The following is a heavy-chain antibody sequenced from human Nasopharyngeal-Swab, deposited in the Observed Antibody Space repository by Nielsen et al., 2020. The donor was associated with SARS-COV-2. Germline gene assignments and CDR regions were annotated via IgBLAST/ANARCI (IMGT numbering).Heavy chain of an antibody. V-gene: IGHV3-23*01. CDR2: ISGNAIST. CDR3: AKRYSNTNYGMDV. J-gene: IGHJ6*02. D-gene: IGHD3-16*02. CDR1: GFTFKNYA. Sequence: GESLKISCVVSGFTFKNYAIRWVRQAPGKGLEWLSGISGNAISTYYADPVKGRFTISRDNYRTTLYLQMNSLRAEDTAVYYCAKRYSNTNYGMDVWGQGTTVTVSS.